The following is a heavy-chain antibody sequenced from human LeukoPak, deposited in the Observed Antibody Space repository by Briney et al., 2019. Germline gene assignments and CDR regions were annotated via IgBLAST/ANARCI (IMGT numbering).Heavy chain of an antibody. CDR2: ISAYNGNT. CDR1: GYTFTSYG. J-gene: IGHJ4*02. D-gene: IGHD3-9*01. CDR3: LHYDILTGRDY. V-gene: IGHV1-18*01. Sequence: ASVKVSCKASGYTFTSYGISWVRQAPGQGLEWMGWISAYNGNTNYAQKLQGRVTMTTDTSTSTAYMELRSLRSDDTAVYYCLHYDILTGRDYWGQGTLVTVSS.